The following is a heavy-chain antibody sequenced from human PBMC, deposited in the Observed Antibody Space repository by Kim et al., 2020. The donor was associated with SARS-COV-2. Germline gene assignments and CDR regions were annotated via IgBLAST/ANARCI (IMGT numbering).Heavy chain of an antibody. Sequence: YYTWRTNYNPSLQSLVTISVDTSKNPFSLKLSSVTAADTAVYYCVRGFDYWGQGTLVTVSS. V-gene: IGHV4-59*09. CDR3: VRGFDY. J-gene: IGHJ4*02. CDR2: YYTWRT.